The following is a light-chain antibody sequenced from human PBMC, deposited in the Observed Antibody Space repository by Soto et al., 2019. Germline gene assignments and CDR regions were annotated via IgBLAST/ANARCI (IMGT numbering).Light chain of an antibody. V-gene: IGLV2-23*03. J-gene: IGLJ2*01. CDR1: SSDVGSYNL. Sequence: QPASVSGSPGQSITISCTGTSSDVGSYNLVSWYQQHPGKAPKLMIYEGSKRPSGVSNRFSGSKSGNTASLTISGLQAEDEADFYCCSYAGSSTFVVFGGGTKLTVL. CDR2: EGS. CDR3: CSYAGSSTFVV.